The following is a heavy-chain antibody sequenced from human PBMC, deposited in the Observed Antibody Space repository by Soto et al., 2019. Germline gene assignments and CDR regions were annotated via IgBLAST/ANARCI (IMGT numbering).Heavy chain of an antibody. J-gene: IGHJ5*02. V-gene: IGHV3-7*01. D-gene: IGHD4-4*01. Sequence: EVQLVESGGGLVQPGGSLRLSCTASGFTFSDSWMTWVRQAPGKGLEWVARIKPDESEKKYADSVKGRFSISRDNAKNSMYLRMDSLRGEDTAVYYCVRGGSNYASWGQGTLDTVSS. CDR3: VRGGSNYAS. CDR1: GFTFSDSW. CDR2: IKPDESEK.